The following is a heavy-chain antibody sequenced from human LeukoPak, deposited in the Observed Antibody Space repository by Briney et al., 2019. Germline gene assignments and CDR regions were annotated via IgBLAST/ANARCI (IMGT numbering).Heavy chain of an antibody. CDR3: ARVQRRLRWFDP. Sequence: PSETLSLTCAVYGGSFSGYYWSWIRQPPGKGLEWIGEINHSGSTNYNPSLKSRVTISVDTSKNQFSLKLSSVTAADTAVYYCARVQRRLRWFDPWGQGTLVTVSS. CDR1: GGSFSGYY. J-gene: IGHJ5*02. D-gene: IGHD5-18*01. CDR2: INHSGST. V-gene: IGHV4-34*01.